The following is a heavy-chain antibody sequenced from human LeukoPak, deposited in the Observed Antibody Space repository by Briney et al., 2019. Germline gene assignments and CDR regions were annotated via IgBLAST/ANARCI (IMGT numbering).Heavy chain of an antibody. V-gene: IGHV1-18*01. D-gene: IGHD3-10*01. CDR3: ARHKFPVWFGELLGTDY. CDR1: GYTFTSYG. J-gene: IGHJ4*02. CDR2: ISAYNGNT. Sequence: ASVTVSCKASGYTFTSYGISWVRQAPGQGLEWMGWISAYNGNTNYAQKLQGRVTMTTDTSTSTAYMELRSLRSDDTAVYYCARHKFPVWFGELLGTDYWGQGTLVTVSS.